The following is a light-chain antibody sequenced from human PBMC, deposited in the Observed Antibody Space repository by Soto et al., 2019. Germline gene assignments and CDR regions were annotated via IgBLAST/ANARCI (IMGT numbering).Light chain of an antibody. Sequence: IQVTQSPSYLSASVGDRVTITCQASQDTRNYLNWYQQKPGKAPKLLIYGASSLAIGVPSRFSGSGSATYFTFTISSVQPEDIATYYCQQHNDLPAFGGGTKVEIK. CDR2: GAS. CDR3: QQHNDLPA. J-gene: IGKJ4*01. CDR1: QDTRNY. V-gene: IGKV1-33*01.